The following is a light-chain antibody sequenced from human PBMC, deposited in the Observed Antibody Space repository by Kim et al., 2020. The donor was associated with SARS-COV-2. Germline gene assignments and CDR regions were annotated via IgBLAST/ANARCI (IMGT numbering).Light chain of an antibody. V-gene: IGLV1-40*01. CDR1: SSNIGAGYD. CDR3: QSYDSSLSVYVV. J-gene: IGLJ2*01. Sequence: QSVLTQPPSVSGAPGQRVTISCTGSSSNIGAGYDVHWYQQLPGTAPKLLIYGNSNRPSGVPDRFSGSKSGTSASLAINGLQAEDEADYYCQSYDSSLSVYVVFGGGTQLTVL. CDR2: GNS.